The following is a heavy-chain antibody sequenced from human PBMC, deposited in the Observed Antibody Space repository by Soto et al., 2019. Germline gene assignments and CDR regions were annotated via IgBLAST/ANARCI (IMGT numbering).Heavy chain of an antibody. D-gene: IGHD6-25*01. CDR3: AKFFVETGGSSGWPWSFHF. Sequence: EVQLLESGGGLVQPGGSLRLSCAASGFTFSSYAMSWVRQAPGKGLEWVSAISGTGGTTYYADSVKGRFTISRDNSRNMLHLQMYSLRAEDTAIYYCAKFFVETGGSSGWPWSFHFWGQGTLVTVSS. CDR2: ISGTGGTT. CDR1: GFTFSSYA. J-gene: IGHJ4*02. V-gene: IGHV3-23*01.